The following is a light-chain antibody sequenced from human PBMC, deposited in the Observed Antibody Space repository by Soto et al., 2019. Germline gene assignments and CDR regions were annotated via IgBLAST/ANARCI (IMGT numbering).Light chain of an antibody. CDR1: QNINTF. Sequence: DIQMTQSPSSLSASVGDRVTITCRASQNINTFLNWYQQAPGKAPKLLIYAASIIQTGVSSRFSGTGFRTDFTLTSSHLQPEDFAKYYFQHSYSIPYTFGQGTKVDIK. CDR2: AAS. J-gene: IGKJ2*01. CDR3: QHSYSIPYT. V-gene: IGKV1-39*01.